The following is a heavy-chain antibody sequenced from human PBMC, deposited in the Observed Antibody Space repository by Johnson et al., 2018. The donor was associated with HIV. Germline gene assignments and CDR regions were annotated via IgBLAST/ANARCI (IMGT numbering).Heavy chain of an antibody. CDR1: GSTFSDYY. CDR2: ISSSGSTI. CDR3: ALNWVAEGAFDI. D-gene: IGHD7-27*01. J-gene: IGHJ3*02. Sequence: QVQLVESGGDLVKAGGSLRLSCAASGSTFSDYYMSWIRQAPGKGLEWVSYISSSGSTIYYADSVKGRFTISRDNAKNSLYLQMNSLRAEDTAVYYCALNWVAEGAFDIWGQGTMVTVAS. V-gene: IGHV3-11*04.